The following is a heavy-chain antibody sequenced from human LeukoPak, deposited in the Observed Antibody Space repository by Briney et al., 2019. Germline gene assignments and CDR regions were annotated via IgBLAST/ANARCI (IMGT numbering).Heavy chain of an antibody. CDR3: ARDPYSGGYGAYYYYFMDV. V-gene: IGHV3-21*01. Sequence: GGSLRLSCAASGFTFSTYNMNWVRRTPGKGLEWVSSITTSSSYMFYADSVRGRFTISRDNAENSLYLQMNSLRDEDTAVYYCARDPYSGGYGAYYYYFMDVWGKGTTVTVSS. CDR1: GFTFSTYN. D-gene: IGHD6-19*01. CDR2: ITTSSSYM. J-gene: IGHJ6*03.